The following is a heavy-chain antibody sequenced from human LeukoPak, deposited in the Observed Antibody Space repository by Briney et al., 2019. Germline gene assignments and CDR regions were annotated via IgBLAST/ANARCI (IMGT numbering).Heavy chain of an antibody. Sequence: AGGSLRLSCAASGFTFSSYAMSWVRQAPGKGLEWVSAISGSGGSTYYADSVKGWFTISRDNSKNTLYLQMNSLRAEDTAVYYCAKSRGLIAAATCWGQGTLVTVSS. CDR2: ISGSGGST. CDR1: GFTFSSYA. D-gene: IGHD6-13*01. CDR3: AKSRGLIAAATC. J-gene: IGHJ4*02. V-gene: IGHV3-23*01.